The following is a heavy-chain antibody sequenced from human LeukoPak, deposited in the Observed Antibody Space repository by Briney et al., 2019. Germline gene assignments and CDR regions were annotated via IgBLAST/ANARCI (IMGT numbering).Heavy chain of an antibody. D-gene: IGHD3-10*01. Sequence: GGSLRLSCAASGFTFSTYSMHWVRQAPGKGLERVSSISSSSGFIYYADSVKGRFTISRDNAKNSLYLQMSSLRAEDTAVYYCARDISYGSAWWGQGTLVTVSS. J-gene: IGHJ1*01. CDR1: GFTFSTYS. CDR2: ISSSSGFI. CDR3: ARDISYGSAW. V-gene: IGHV3-21*01.